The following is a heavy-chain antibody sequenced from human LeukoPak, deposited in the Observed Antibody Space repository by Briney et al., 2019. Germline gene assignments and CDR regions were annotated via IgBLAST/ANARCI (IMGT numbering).Heavy chain of an antibody. D-gene: IGHD1-1*01. V-gene: IGHV4-34*01. CDR3: ARGWRRTGTAYNWFDP. CDR1: GGSFSGYY. Sequence: PSETLSLTCAVYGGSFSGYYWSWIRQPPGKGLEWIGEINHSGSTNYTPSLKSRVTISVDTSKNQFSLKLSSVTAADTAVYYCARGWRRTGTAYNWFDPWGQGTLVTVSS. J-gene: IGHJ5*02. CDR2: INHSGST.